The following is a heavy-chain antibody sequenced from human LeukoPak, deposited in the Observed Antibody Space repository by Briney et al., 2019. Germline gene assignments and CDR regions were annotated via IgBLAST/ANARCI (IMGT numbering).Heavy chain of an antibody. D-gene: IGHD2-2*01. CDR1: GFTVSSNY. CDR2: IYSGGST. V-gene: IGHV3-53*01. J-gene: IGHJ4*02. CDR3: ARIYGSSSSFLDY. Sequence: PGGSLILSCAASGFTVSSNYMSWVRQAPGKGLEWVSVIYSGGSTYYADSVKGRFTISRDNSKNTLYLQMNSLRAEDTAVYYCARIYGSSSSFLDYWGQGTLVTVSS.